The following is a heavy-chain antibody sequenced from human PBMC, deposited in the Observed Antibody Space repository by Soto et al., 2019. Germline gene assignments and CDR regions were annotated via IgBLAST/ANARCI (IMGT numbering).Heavy chain of an antibody. D-gene: IGHD1-1*01. V-gene: IGHV4-4*07. Sequence: SETLSLTCTVSGASISGFYWSWIRKSAGKGLEWIGRIYATGTTDYNPSLKSRVMMSVDTSKKQFSLKLGSATAADTAVYYCVRDGTKTLRDWFDTWGQGISVTVSS. CDR3: VRDGTKTLRDWFDT. CDR1: GASISGFY. CDR2: IYATGTT. J-gene: IGHJ5*02.